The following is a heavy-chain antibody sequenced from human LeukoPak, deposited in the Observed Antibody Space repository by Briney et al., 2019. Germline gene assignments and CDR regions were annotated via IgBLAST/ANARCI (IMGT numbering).Heavy chain of an antibody. CDR3: ASHHDYGDYRFAFDI. CDR2: IYPGDSDT. Sequence: GESLKISCKGSGYSFTSYWIGWVRQMPGKGLEWMGIIYPGDSDTRYSPSFQGQVTISADKSISTAYLQWSSLKASDTAMYYCASHHDYGDYRFAFDIWGQGTMVTVSS. CDR1: GYSFTSYW. J-gene: IGHJ3*02. V-gene: IGHV5-51*01. D-gene: IGHD4-17*01.